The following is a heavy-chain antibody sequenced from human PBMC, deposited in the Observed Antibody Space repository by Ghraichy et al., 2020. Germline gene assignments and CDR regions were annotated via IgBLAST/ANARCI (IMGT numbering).Heavy chain of an antibody. J-gene: IGHJ1*01. V-gene: IGHV2-5*01. D-gene: IGHD3-22*01. CDR1: GFSLSTSGVG. CDR3: AHDYYYYDSSGSPRH. Sequence: SGPTLVKPTQTLTLTCTFSGFSLSTSGVGVGWMRQPPGKALEWLALIYWNDDKRYSPSLKSRLTINKDTSKNQVVLTMTNMDPVHTATYYCAHDYYYYDSSGSPRHWGQGTLVTVSS. CDR2: IYWNDDK.